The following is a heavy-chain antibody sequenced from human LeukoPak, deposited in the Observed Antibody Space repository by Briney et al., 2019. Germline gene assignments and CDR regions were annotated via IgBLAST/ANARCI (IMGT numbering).Heavy chain of an antibody. CDR2: ISGSGGST. D-gene: IGHD3-22*01. CDR1: GFTFSTYA. CDR3: AKSSYYDSSGYYREYYFDY. V-gene: IGHV3-23*01. J-gene: IGHJ4*02. Sequence: GGSLRLSCAASGFTFSTYAMSWVRRAPGKGLEWVSAISGSGGSTNYADSVKGRVTVSRDNSKSTLYLQMNSLRAEDTAVYYCAKSSYYDSSGYYREYYFDYWGQGTLVTVSS.